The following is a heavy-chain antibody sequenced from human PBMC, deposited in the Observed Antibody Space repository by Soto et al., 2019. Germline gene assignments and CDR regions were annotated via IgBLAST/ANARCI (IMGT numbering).Heavy chain of an antibody. CDR1: GYTFTSYG. J-gene: IGHJ6*02. V-gene: IGHV1-18*01. CDR2: ISAYNGNT. D-gene: IGHD1-7*01. Sequence: GASVKVSCKASGYTFTSYGISWVRQAPGQGLEWMGWISAYNGNTNYAQKHQGRVTMTTDTSTSTANMKLRSLRSDDTAVYYCARVTGTTSRYGMDVWGQGTTVTVSS. CDR3: ARVTGTTSRYGMDV.